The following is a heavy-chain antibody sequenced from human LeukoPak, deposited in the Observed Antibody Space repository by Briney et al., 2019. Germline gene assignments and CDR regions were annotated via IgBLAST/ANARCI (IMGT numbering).Heavy chain of an antibody. J-gene: IGHJ6*02. CDR2: ISAYNGNT. CDR1: GYTFTSYG. Sequence: ASVKVSCKASGYTFTSYGISWVRQAPGQGLEWMGWISAYNGNTNYARKLQGRVTMTTDTSTSTAYMELRSLRSDDTAVYYCARGDDDYYYYYGMDVWGQGTTVTVSS. V-gene: IGHV1-18*01. D-gene: IGHD1-1*01. CDR3: ARGDDDYYYYYGMDV.